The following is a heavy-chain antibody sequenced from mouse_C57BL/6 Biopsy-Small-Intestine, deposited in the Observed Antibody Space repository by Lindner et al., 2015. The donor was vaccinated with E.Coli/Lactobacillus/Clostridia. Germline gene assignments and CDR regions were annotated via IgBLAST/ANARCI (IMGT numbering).Heavy chain of an antibody. CDR2: ISPYSGIS. V-gene: IGHV1-31*01. CDR1: DNSFTGYY. J-gene: IGHJ2*01. CDR3: ARNPGTRGYFDY. D-gene: IGHD4-1*01. Sequence: VQLQESGPELVKPGASVKISCKASDNSFTGYYIHWVRQSRGGILDWIGYISPYSGISSYNQKFKGKATLTVDKSSSTAYMDLRSLTSEDSAVYYCARNPGTRGYFDYWGQGTTLTVSS.